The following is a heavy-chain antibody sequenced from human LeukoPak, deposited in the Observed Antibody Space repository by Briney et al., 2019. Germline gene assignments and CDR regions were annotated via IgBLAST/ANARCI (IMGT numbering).Heavy chain of an antibody. CDR3: ARGESGY. CDR1: GGSISSYY. J-gene: IGHJ4*02. Sequence: SETLSLTCTVSGGSISSYYWSWIRQPPGKGLEWIGYIYYSGSTNYNPSLKSRVTISVDTSKNQFSLKLSSVTAADTAVYYCARGESGYWGQGTLVTVSS. V-gene: IGHV4-59*12. CDR2: IYYSGST.